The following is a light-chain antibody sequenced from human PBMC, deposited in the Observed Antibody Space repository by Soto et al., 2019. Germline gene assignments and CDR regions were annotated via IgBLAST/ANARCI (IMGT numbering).Light chain of an antibody. Sequence: AIRMTQSPSSFSASTGDRVTITCRASQGISSYLAWYQQKPGKAPKLLLYAASTLQSGVPSRFSGSGSGTDFTLTISCLQSEDCATYYCQQYYSYPRTFGQGTKVEIK. CDR2: AAS. J-gene: IGKJ1*01. V-gene: IGKV1-8*01. CDR3: QQYYSYPRT. CDR1: QGISSY.